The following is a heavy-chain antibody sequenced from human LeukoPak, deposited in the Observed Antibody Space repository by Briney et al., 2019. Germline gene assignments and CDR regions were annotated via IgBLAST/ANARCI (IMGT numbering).Heavy chain of an antibody. J-gene: IGHJ6*02. CDR3: ASYAHVVRGVIRRYYGMDV. V-gene: IGHV4-34*01. Sequence: PSETLSLTCAVYGGSFSGYYWSWIRQPPGKGLEWIGEINHSGSTNYNPSLKSRVTISVDTSKNQFSLKLSSVTAADTAVYYCASYAHVVRGVIRRYYGMDVWGQGTTVTVSS. CDR2: INHSGST. CDR1: GGSFSGYY. D-gene: IGHD3-10*01.